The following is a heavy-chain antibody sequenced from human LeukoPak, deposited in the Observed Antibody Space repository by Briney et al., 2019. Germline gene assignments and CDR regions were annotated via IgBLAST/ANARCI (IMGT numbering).Heavy chain of an antibody. V-gene: IGHV3-48*03. J-gene: IGHJ4*02. CDR3: ARPDSTTGY. Sequence: PGGSLRLSCAASGFPFSSYEMNWVRQAAGKGLEWVSYISSSGSTIYYADSVKGRFTISRDNAKNSLYLQMNSLGAEYTAVYYCARPDSTTGYWGQGTLVTVSS. CDR1: GFPFSSYE. D-gene: IGHD2-2*01. CDR2: ISSSGSTI.